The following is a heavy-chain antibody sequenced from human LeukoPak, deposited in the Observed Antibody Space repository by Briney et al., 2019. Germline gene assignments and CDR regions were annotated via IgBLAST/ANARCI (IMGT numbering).Heavy chain of an antibody. V-gene: IGHV3-23*01. CDR2: ISGSGGST. Sequence: GGSLRLSCAASGFTFSSYAMSWVRQAPGKGLEWVSAISGSGGSTYYADSVKGRFTISRDNSKNTLYLQMNSLRAEDTAVYYCAKDLPNLRITMIVGGGYFDYWGQGTLVTVSS. CDR3: AKDLPNLRITMIVGGGYFDY. D-gene: IGHD3-22*01. J-gene: IGHJ4*02. CDR1: GFTFSSYA.